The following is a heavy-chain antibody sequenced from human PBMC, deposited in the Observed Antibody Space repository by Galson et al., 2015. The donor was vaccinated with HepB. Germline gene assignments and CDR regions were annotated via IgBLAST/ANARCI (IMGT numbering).Heavy chain of an antibody. V-gene: IGHV4-39*01. D-gene: IGHD2-15*01. Sequence: ETLSLTCTVSGGSINSSTYYWGWIRQTPGEGLEWVGSIYYSGSTYYNPSLRGRVTISVDSAINQFSLKLSSVTAADTAVYYCARLRGDYSMDVWGKGTTVTVSS. J-gene: IGHJ6*03. CDR1: GGSINSSTYY. CDR2: IYYSGST. CDR3: ARLRGDYSMDV.